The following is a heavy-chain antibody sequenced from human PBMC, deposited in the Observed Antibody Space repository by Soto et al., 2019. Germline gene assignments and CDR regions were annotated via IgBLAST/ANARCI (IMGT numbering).Heavy chain of an antibody. Sequence: GVSLRLSCAASGFNFNAYVMNWVRQAPGKGLEWVSIISFTGDSRYYADSVKDRFTISRDNSQNTLYLQMNSLRAEDTAVYYCAKKSCSSPGCPYGMDVWGQGTTVTVSS. CDR3: AKKSCSSPGCPYGMDV. V-gene: IGHV3-23*01. D-gene: IGHD2-2*01. J-gene: IGHJ6*02. CDR2: ISFTGDSR. CDR1: GFNFNAYV.